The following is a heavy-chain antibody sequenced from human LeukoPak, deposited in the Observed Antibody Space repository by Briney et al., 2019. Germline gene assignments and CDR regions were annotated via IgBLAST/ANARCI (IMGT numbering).Heavy chain of an antibody. CDR1: GGSISSSSYY. CDR3: ARLRIVGATTIDY. CDR2: IYYSGST. D-gene: IGHD1-26*01. Sequence: SETLSLTCTVSGGSISSSSYYWGWIRQPPGKGLEWIGGIYYSGSTYYNPSLKSRVTISVDTSKSQFSLKLSSVTAADTAVYYCARLRIVGATTIDYWGQGTLVTVSS. J-gene: IGHJ4*02. V-gene: IGHV4-39*01.